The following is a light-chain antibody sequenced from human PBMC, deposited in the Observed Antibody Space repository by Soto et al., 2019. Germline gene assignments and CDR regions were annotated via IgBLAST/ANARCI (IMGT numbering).Light chain of an antibody. Sequence: EIVLTQSPVTLSVSPGERATLPCRASQSVSIYLAWYQQKPGQAPRLLIYDASNRATGIPARFRGSGSGTDFTLTISSLEPEDFAVYYCQHRSNWPPWTFGQGTKVDIK. J-gene: IGKJ1*01. CDR3: QHRSNWPPWT. CDR2: DAS. CDR1: QSVSIY. V-gene: IGKV3-11*01.